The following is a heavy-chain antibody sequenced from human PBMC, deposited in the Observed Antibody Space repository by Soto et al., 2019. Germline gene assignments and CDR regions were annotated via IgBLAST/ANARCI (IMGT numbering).Heavy chain of an antibody. CDR1: GLSLRSGGFY. J-gene: IGHJ6*02. CDR2: ICYSGST. V-gene: IGHV4-61*08. CDR3: ARDRRRSDFWNTYYYYGMDV. Sequence: SETLSLTCSVSGLSLRSGGFYWSWIRQAPGKGLEWIGYICYSGSTNYNPSLKSRVTISVDTSKNQFSLKLSSVTAADTAVDYCARDRRRSDFWNTYYYYGMDVWGQGTTVTVSS. D-gene: IGHD3-3*01.